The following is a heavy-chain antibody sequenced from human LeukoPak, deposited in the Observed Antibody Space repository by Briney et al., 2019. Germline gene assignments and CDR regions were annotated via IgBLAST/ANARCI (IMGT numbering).Heavy chain of an antibody. Sequence: GGSLRLSCAASGFTVSRNYMNWVRQAPGKGLEWVSYISSGGSTMYYADSVKGRFTISRDNAKNSLYLQINSLRAEDTAVYYCARDGELLDAFDIWGQGTMVTVSS. CDR1: GFTVSRNY. CDR2: ISSGGSTM. CDR3: ARDGELLDAFDI. D-gene: IGHD2-21*02. J-gene: IGHJ3*02. V-gene: IGHV3-48*03.